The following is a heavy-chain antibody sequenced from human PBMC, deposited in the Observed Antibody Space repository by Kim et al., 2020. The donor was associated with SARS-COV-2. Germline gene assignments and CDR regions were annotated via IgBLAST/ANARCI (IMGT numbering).Heavy chain of an antibody. CDR3: AKQVARYFDY. V-gene: IGHV3-23*01. CDR2: ITSNGGST. J-gene: IGHJ4*02. Sequence: GGSLRLSCAASGFTFRTYAMSWVRQAPGQGLEWVSSITSNGGSTYYADSVKGRFTISRDNSKNTLYLQMNSLRAEDTAVYYCAKQVARYFDYWGQGTLVTVSS. CDR1: GFTFRTYA. D-gene: IGHD2-15*01.